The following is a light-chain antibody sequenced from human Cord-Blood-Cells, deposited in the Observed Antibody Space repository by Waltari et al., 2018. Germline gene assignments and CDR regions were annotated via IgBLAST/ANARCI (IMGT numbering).Light chain of an antibody. J-gene: IGKJ1*01. V-gene: IGKV3-11*01. Sequence: EIVLTQSPATLSLSPGDRATLSCRDSQSVSSYLAWYQQNPGQAPRPLIYDASNRSTGIPARFSGSASGTDFTLTISSLEPEDFAVYYCQQRSNWPPWTFGQGTKVEIK. CDR1: QSVSSY. CDR3: QQRSNWPPWT. CDR2: DAS.